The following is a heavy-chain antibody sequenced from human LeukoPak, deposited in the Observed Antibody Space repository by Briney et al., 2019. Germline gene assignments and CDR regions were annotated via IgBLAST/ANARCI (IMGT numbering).Heavy chain of an antibody. CDR1: GFTFSSYA. V-gene: IGHV3-23*01. J-gene: IGHJ4*02. CDR2: ISGSGGST. Sequence: GGSLRLSCAASGFTFSSYAMSWVRQAPGKGLEWVSAISGSGGSTYYADCVKGRFTISRDNSKNTLYLQMNSLRAEDTAVYYCATPRDTMVRGVIPPGWYFDYWGQGTLVTVSS. D-gene: IGHD3-10*01. CDR3: ATPRDTMVRGVIPPGWYFDY.